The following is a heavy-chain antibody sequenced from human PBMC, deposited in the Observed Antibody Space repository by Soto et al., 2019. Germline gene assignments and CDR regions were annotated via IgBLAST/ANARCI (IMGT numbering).Heavy chain of an antibody. V-gene: IGHV1-46*01. J-gene: IGHJ4*02. D-gene: IGHD3-22*01. CDR2: INPSGGST. CDR3: ARGGSGYYYVDFDY. Sequence: GASVKVSCKASGYTFTRYYMHCVLQSPGQWLEWMGIINPSGGSTSYAQKFQGRVTMTRDTSTSTVYMELSSLRSEDTAVYYCARGGSGYYYVDFDYWGQGTLVTVSS. CDR1: GYTFTRYY.